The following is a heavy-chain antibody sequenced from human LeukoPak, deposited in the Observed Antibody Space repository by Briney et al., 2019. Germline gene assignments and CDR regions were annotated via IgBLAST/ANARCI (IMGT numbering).Heavy chain of an antibody. CDR1: GYSFTSYW. D-gene: IGHD2-15*01. J-gene: IGHJ4*02. CDR2: IYPGDSDT. Sequence: GESLKISCKGSGYSFTSYWIGWVRQMPGKGLEWMGIIYPGDSDTRYSPSFQGQVTISADKSISTAYLRWSSLKASDTAMYYCARSGYCSGGSCYLFDYWGQGTLVTVSS. CDR3: ARSGYCSGGSCYLFDY. V-gene: IGHV5-51*01.